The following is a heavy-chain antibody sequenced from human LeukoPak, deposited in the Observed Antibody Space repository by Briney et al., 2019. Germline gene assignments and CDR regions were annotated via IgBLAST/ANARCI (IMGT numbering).Heavy chain of an antibody. D-gene: IGHD2-2*01. CDR2: ISGSGGST. CDR3: AKDEDIVVVPAAEYFQH. J-gene: IGHJ1*01. CDR1: GFTFSSYA. Sequence: GGSLRLSCAASGFTFSSYAMSWVRQAQGKGLERVSAISGSGGSTYYADSVKGRFTISRDNPKNTLYLQMNSLRAEDTAVYYCAKDEDIVVVPAAEYFQHWGQGTLVTVSS. V-gene: IGHV3-23*01.